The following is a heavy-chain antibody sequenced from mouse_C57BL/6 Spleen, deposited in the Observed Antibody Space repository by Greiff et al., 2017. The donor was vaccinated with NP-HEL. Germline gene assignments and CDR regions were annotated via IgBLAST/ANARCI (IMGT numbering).Heavy chain of an antibody. Sequence: EVKLVESGGGLVKPGGSLKLSCAASGFTFSSYAMSWVRQTPEKRLEWVATISDGGSYTYYPDNVKGRFTISRDNAKNNLYLQMSHLKSEDTARYYCARVRDYDLYAMDYWGQGTSVTVSS. CDR1: GFTFSSYA. CDR2: ISDGGSYT. D-gene: IGHD2-4*01. J-gene: IGHJ4*01. CDR3: ARVRDYDLYAMDY. V-gene: IGHV5-4*03.